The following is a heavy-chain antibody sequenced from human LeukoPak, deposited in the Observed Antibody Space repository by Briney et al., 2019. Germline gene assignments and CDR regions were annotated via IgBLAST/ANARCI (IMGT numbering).Heavy chain of an antibody. V-gene: IGHV3-74*03. Sequence: GGSLKLSCTASGFTFSSAWMHWVRQAPGTGLVWVSRITDDATTTYADSVRGRFTISRDNAKNILYLQMNSLRAEDTAVYYCVRDRVGPDYWGQGTLVTVSS. CDR3: VRDRVGPDY. D-gene: IGHD1-26*01. CDR2: ITDDATT. J-gene: IGHJ4*02. CDR1: GFTFSSAW.